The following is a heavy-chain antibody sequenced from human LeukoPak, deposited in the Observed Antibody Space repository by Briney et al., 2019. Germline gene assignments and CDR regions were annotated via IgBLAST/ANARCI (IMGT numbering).Heavy chain of an antibody. D-gene: IGHD4-17*01. CDR2: IIPIFGTA. Sequence: SVKVSCKASGGTFSSYAISWVRQAPGQGLEWMGGIIPIFGTANYAQKFQGRVTITADESTSTAYMELSSLRSEDTAVYYCARGAGDYWYFDLWDRGTLATVSS. V-gene: IGHV1-69*13. CDR3: ARGAGDYWYFDL. CDR1: GGTFSSYA. J-gene: IGHJ2*01.